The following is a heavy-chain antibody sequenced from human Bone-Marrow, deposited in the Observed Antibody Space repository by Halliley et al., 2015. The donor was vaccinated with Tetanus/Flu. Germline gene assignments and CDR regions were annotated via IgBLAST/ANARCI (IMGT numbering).Heavy chain of an antibody. J-gene: IGHJ4*02. V-gene: IGHV4-59*11. CDR2: IYYSGSI. CDR1: GGSIASHY. D-gene: IGHD2-21*01. Sequence: GLVKPSETLSLTCTVSGGSIASHYWTWIRQPPGKGLEWIGHIYYSGSIEYNPSLKSRITMSVDKSKKEFSLQLTSVTAADTAVYFCARASGIVVISLEEIRFDSWGQGMLVTVSA. CDR3: ARASGIVVISLEEIRFDS.